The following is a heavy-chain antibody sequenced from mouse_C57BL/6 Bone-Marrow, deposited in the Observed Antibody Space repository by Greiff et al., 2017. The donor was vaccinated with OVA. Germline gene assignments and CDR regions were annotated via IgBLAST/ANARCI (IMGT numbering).Heavy chain of an antibody. CDR2: ISSGGSYT. CDR1: GFTFSSYG. D-gene: IGHD1-1*01. CDR3: ASHYYGSSYEGFDY. J-gene: IGHJ2*01. Sequence: EVKVVESGGDLVKPGGSLKLSCAASGFTFSSYGMSWVRQTPDKRLEWVATISSGGSYTYYPDSVKGRFTISRDNAKNTLYLQMSSLKSEDTAMYYCASHYYGSSYEGFDYWGQGTTLTVSS. V-gene: IGHV5-6*01.